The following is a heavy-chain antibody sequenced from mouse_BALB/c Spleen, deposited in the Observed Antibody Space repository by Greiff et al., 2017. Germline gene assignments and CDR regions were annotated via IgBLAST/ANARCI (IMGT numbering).Heavy chain of an antibody. CDR1: GYTFTSYV. D-gene: IGHD1-1*01. V-gene: IGHV1-14*01. Sequence: EVKLQQSGPELVKPGASVKMSCKASGYTFTSYVMHWVKQKPGQGLEWIGYINPYNDGTKYNEKFKGKATLTSDKSSSTAYMELSSLTSEDSAVYYCARDNYYGSSYAWFAYWGQGTLVTVSA. CDR3: ARDNYYGSSYAWFAY. CDR2: INPYNDGT. J-gene: IGHJ3*01.